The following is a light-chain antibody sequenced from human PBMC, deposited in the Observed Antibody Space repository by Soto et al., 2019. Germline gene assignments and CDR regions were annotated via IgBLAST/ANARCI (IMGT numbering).Light chain of an antibody. CDR2: DAS. CDR1: QSVSSY. J-gene: IGKJ4*01. V-gene: IGKV3-11*01. Sequence: EIVWTQSPATLSLSPGERATLSCRASQSVSSYLAWYQQKPGQAPRLLIYDASNRATGIPARFSGSGSGTDFTLTISSLEPEDFAVYYCQQRSNLPLTFRGGTKVEI. CDR3: QQRSNLPLT.